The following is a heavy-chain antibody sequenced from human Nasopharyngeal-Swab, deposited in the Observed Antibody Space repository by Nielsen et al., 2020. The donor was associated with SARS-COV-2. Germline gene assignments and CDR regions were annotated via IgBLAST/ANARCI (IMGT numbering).Heavy chain of an antibody. Sequence: GESLKISCAASGFTFRSYAISWVRQAPGKGLEWVAVISYDGSNKYYADSVKGRFTISRDNSKNTLYLQMNSLRAEDTAVYYCAKDLAGDGYNWGYFDYWGQGTLVTVSS. CDR3: AKDLAGDGYNWGYFDY. CDR1: GFTFRSYA. V-gene: IGHV3-30*18. CDR2: ISYDGSNK. D-gene: IGHD5-24*01. J-gene: IGHJ4*02.